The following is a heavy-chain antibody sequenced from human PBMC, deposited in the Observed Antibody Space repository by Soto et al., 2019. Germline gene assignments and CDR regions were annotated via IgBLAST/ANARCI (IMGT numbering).Heavy chain of an antibody. V-gene: IGHV1-69*01. CDR2: IIPIFGTA. CDR1: GGTFSSYA. J-gene: IGHJ6*02. Sequence: QVQLVQSGAEVKKPGSSVKVSCKASGGTFSSYAISWVRQAPGQGLEWMGGIIPIFGTANYAQKFQGRVTITADESTSTAYMELSSLRSEDTAVDYCARDSTLITGTTYYYGMDVWGQGTTVTVAS. CDR3: ARDSTLITGTTYYYGMDV. D-gene: IGHD1-7*01.